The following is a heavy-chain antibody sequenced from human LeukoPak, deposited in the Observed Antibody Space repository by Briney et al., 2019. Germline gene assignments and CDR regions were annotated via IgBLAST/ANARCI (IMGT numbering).Heavy chain of an antibody. D-gene: IGHD6-13*01. CDR2: INAGNGNR. CDR1: GYTFTIYT. J-gene: IGHJ3*02. CDR3: ARTTRSWYEDNDAFDI. V-gene: IGHV1-3*01. Sequence: ASVKVSCKASGYTFTIYTIHWVRQAPGQRPEWMGWINAGNGNRRYSEKFQGRITITRDTSASTANMELSSLRSEDTAVYYCARTTRSWYEDNDAFDIWAKGQRSPCLQ.